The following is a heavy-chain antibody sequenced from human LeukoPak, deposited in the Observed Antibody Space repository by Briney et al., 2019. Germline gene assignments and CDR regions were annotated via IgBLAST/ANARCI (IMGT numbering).Heavy chain of an antibody. Sequence: GGSLRLSCAASGFAFSSYGMHWVRQAPGKGLEWVAFIRYDGSDKYYADSVKGRVTVSRDNSKNTLYLQMNSLRPDDTAVYYCSKPMYNGYDYGVDYWGQGTLVTVSS. CDR3: SKPMYNGYDYGVDY. J-gene: IGHJ4*02. CDR1: GFAFSSYG. D-gene: IGHD5-12*01. V-gene: IGHV3-30*02. CDR2: IRYDGSDK.